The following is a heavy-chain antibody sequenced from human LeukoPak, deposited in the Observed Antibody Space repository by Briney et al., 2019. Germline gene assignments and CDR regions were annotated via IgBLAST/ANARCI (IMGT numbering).Heavy chain of an antibody. V-gene: IGHV3-21*01. Sequence: GGSLRLSCAVSEFTFSSYSMNWVRQAPGKGLEWVSFISTSSSYIYYADSVKGRFTISRDNAKNSLYLQMNSLRAEDTAVYYCARDFDYYDSSGYYWYWFDPWGQGTLVTVSS. J-gene: IGHJ5*02. CDR2: ISTSSSYI. CDR3: ARDFDYYDSSGYYWYWFDP. CDR1: EFTFSSYS. D-gene: IGHD3-22*01.